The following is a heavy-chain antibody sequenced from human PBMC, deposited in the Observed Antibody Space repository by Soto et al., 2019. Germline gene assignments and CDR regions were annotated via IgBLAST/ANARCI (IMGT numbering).Heavy chain of an antibody. CDR2: IYHSGST. CDR3: ARDGGRYYAMDV. V-gene: IGHV4-59*01. D-gene: IGHD3-3*01. Sequence: SETLSLTCTVSGDSINSYYWSWIRQPPGKGLEWIGNIYHSGSTKYNPSLKSRVTISVDTSKTHFSLRLSSVTAADTAVYYCARDGGRYYAMDVWGQGTRSPSP. CDR1: GDSINSYY. J-gene: IGHJ6*02.